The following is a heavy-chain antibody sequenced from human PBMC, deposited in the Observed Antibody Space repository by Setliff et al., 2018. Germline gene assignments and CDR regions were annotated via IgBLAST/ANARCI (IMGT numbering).Heavy chain of an antibody. CDR3: ARIWGYGDFSFGY. J-gene: IGHJ4*02. CDR1: GGSISGFA. Sequence: PSETLSLTCTVPGGSISGFAWNWIRQFPGKRLEWIGEISSSGGTLYTPSLRSRVSMSVDTSRNQFSLNLTPMTAADTAVYYCARIWGYGDFSFGYWGQGTLVTVSS. V-gene: IGHV4-59*01. D-gene: IGHD4-17*01. CDR2: ISSSGGT.